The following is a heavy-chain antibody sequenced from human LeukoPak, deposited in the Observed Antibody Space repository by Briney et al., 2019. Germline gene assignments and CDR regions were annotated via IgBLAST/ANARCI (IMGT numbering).Heavy chain of an antibody. J-gene: IGHJ3*02. V-gene: IGHV5-51*01. CDR2: IYPGDSDT. Sequence: GESLKISCKGSGYGFTSYWIGWVRQMPGKGLEWMGIIYPGDSDTRYSPSFQGQVTISADKSISTAYLQWSSLKASDTVMYYCARHRRVVTALDAFDIWGQGTMVTVSS. CDR1: GYGFTSYW. CDR3: ARHRRVVTALDAFDI. D-gene: IGHD2-21*02.